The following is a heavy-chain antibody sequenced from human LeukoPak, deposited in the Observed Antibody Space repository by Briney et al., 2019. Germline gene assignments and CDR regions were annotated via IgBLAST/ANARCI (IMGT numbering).Heavy chain of an antibody. V-gene: IGHV1-18*01. CDR1: GYIFTSYG. Sequence: GASVKVSCKASGYIFTSYGINGVRQASGQGLEWMGWISTYNGDTNYVQKLQGRVTMTTDTSTSTAYMELWSLRSDDTAVYYCARVPSQMLLGKYYYYYYMDVWGKGTTVTVSS. CDR3: ARVPSQMLLGKYYYYYYMDV. J-gene: IGHJ6*03. CDR2: ISTYNGDT. D-gene: IGHD1-26*01.